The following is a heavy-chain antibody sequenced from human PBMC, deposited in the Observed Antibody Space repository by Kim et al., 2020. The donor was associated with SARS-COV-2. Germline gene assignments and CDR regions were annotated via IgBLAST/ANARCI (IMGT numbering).Heavy chain of an antibody. D-gene: IGHD2-8*01. CDR1: GFTFSSYA. V-gene: IGHV3-23*01. CDR3: AKGGNGVCYNCLVDY. CDR2: ISGSGGST. J-gene: IGHJ4*02. Sequence: GGSLRLSCAASGFTFSSYAMSWVRQAPGKGLEWVSAISGSGGSTYYADSVKGRFTISRDNSKNTLYLQMNSLRAEDTAVYYCAKGGNGVCYNCLVDYWGQGTLVTVSS.